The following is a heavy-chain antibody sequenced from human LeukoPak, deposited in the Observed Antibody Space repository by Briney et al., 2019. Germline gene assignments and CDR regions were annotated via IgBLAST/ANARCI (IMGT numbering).Heavy chain of an antibody. CDR1: GYTFIFYN. V-gene: IGHV1-18*01. D-gene: IGHD2-15*01. Sequence: GASVKVSCKTSGYTFIFYNITWVRQAPGQGLEWMGRISVYNGHTDFARNFQDRVTMTADTSTTTAYMELKSLRSDDTAVYYCARTPEKHIDHWGQGTLVTVSS. J-gene: IGHJ4*02. CDR3: ARTPEKHIDH. CDR2: ISVYNGHT.